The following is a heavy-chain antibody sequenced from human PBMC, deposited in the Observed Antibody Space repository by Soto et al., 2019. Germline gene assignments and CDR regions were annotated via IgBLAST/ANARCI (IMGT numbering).Heavy chain of an antibody. J-gene: IGHJ4*02. V-gene: IGHV4-31*03. D-gene: IGHD6-19*01. CDR2: IYYNGSA. CDR3: ARGEAGVAGRLDY. CDR1: DASISTATFY. Sequence: QVRLQQSGPGLVKPSQTLSLTCTVSDASISTATFYWIRQLPGEALEWIGYIYYNGSAYYNSSVRSRATLSLDTSKSEFSLTVTSLTAADTAVYYCARGEAGVAGRLDYWGQGTLVTVSS.